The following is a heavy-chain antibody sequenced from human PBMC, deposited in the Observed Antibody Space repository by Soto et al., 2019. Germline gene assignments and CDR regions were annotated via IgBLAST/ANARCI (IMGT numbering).Heavy chain of an antibody. V-gene: IGHV1-3*01. Sequence: ASVKVSCKASGYTFIRSAMHWVRQAPGQRLEWMGWINVANGNTKYSQKFQGRVTITRDTSASTAYMELSSLRSEDTAVYYCARTLYGDNVDYWGQGTLVTVSS. D-gene: IGHD4-17*01. CDR3: ARTLYGDNVDY. CDR1: GYTFIRSA. J-gene: IGHJ4*02. CDR2: INVANGNT.